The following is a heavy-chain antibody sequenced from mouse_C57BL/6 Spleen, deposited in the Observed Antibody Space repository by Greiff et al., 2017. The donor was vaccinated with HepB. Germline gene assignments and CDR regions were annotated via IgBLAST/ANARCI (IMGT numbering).Heavy chain of an antibody. Sequence: VQLQQPGAELVMPGASVKLSCKASGYTFTSYWMHWVKQRPGQGLEWIGEIDPSDSYTNYNQKFKGKSTLTVDKSSSTAYMQLSSLTSEDSAVYYCARGEGSFFDYWGQGTTLTVSS. CDR1: GYTFTSYW. J-gene: IGHJ2*01. V-gene: IGHV1-69*01. CDR3: ARGEGSFFDY. D-gene: IGHD2-13*01. CDR2: IDPSDSYT.